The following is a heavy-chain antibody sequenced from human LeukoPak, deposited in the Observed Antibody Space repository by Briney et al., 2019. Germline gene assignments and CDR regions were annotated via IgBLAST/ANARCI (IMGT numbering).Heavy chain of an antibody. CDR3: ARGGLSELIFDY. V-gene: IGHV3-66*01. CDR2: IYSGGST. D-gene: IGHD3-16*02. J-gene: IGHJ4*02. Sequence: GGSLRLSCAASGFTFNNYAMSWVRQAPGKGLEWVSAIYSGGSTYYADSVKGRFTISRDNSKNTLYLQMNSLRAEDTAVYYCARGGLSELIFDYWGQGTLVTVSS. CDR1: GFTFNNYA.